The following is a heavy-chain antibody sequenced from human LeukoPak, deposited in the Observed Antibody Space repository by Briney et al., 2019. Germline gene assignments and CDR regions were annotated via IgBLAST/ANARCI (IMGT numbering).Heavy chain of an antibody. J-gene: IGHJ4*02. D-gene: IGHD4-17*01. V-gene: IGHV3-20*04. CDR2: INWNGGST. Sequence: GGSLRLSCAASGFTFDDYGMSWVRQAPGKGLEWVSGINWNGGSTGYADSVKGRFTISRDNAKNSLYLQMNSLRAEDTAVYYCARDYPYGPTFDYWGQGTLVTVSS. CDR3: ARDYPYGPTFDY. CDR1: GFTFDDYG.